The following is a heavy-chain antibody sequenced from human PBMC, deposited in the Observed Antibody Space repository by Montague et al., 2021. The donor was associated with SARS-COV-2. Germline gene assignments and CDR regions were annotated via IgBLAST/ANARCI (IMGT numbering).Heavy chain of an antibody. CDR1: GVSVTDYY. CDR3: ARRPHYDGLSGSPDY. D-gene: IGHD3-16*01. CDR2: VLHNKGT. J-gene: IGHJ4*02. V-gene: IGHV4-59*08. Sequence: SETLSLTCTVSGVSVTDYYWSWIRQPPGKGLEWVGDVLHNKGTNYNPSLKSRVAISVDTSKNQFSLRLTSVTAADTAFYYCARRPHYDGLSGSPDYWDQGTLVTVSS.